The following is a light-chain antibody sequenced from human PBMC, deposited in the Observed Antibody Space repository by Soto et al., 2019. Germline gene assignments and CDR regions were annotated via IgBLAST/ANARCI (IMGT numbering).Light chain of an antibody. CDR3: QQYQAIPFT. CDR2: WTS. CDR1: QSVFDSFNRKTH. V-gene: IGKV4-1*01. Sequence: IVVTQSPDSLAVSLGERATFNCKSSQSVFDSFNRKTHLAWYQQRPGQPPKLLIYWTSTRESGVPDRFSGSGSTTDFTLTINSLQPEDVAVYYCQQYQAIPFTFGPGTKVDIK. J-gene: IGKJ3*01.